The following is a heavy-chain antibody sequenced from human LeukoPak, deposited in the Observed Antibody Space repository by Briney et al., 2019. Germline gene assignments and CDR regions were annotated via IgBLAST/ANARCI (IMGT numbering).Heavy chain of an antibody. D-gene: IGHD3-22*01. Sequence: PETLSLTCAVYGGSFSGYYWSWIRQPPGKGLEWIGEINHSGSTNYNPSLKSRVTISVDTSKNQFSLKLSSVTAADTAVYYCARNSRFPLWLFSWFDPWGQGTLVTVSS. CDR1: GGSFSGYY. CDR2: INHSGST. V-gene: IGHV4-34*01. CDR3: ARNSRFPLWLFSWFDP. J-gene: IGHJ5*02.